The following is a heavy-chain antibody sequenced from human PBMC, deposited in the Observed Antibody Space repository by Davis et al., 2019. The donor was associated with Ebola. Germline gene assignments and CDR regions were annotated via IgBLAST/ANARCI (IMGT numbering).Heavy chain of an antibody. D-gene: IGHD1-26*01. CDR1: GFTFSNFD. V-gene: IGHV3-21*01. CDR2: ASRTSAYI. J-gene: IGHJ3*01. CDR3: ARSLIVGALAHDAFDV. Sequence: GESLKISCEASGFTFSNFDMNWVRQAPGKGLEWLSSASRTSAYINYADSMAGRVTISRDNAKNSLYLHMNSLRAEDTAVYYCARSLIVGALAHDAFDVWGQGTMVTVSS.